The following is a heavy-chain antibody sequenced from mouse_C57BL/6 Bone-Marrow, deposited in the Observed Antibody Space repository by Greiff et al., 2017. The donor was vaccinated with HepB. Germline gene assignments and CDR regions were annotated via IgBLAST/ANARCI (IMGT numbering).Heavy chain of an antibody. D-gene: IGHD3-2*02. J-gene: IGHJ4*01. CDR2: INPGSGGT. CDR1: GYAFTNYL. V-gene: IGHV1-54*01. Sequence: VQLQQSGAELVRPGTSVKVSCKASGYAFTNYLIEWVKQRPGQGLEWIGVINPGSGGTNYNEKFKGKATLTADKSSSTAYMQRSSLTSEDSAVYFCARVGTAQATYAMDYWGQGTSVTVSS. CDR3: ARVGTAQATYAMDY.